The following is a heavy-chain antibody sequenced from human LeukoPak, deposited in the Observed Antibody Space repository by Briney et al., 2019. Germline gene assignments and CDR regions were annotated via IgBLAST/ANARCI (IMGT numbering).Heavy chain of an antibody. CDR3: TKGLWAGVSAARD. Sequence: PGGSLRLSCAGSGFPFSSYPISWVRQPPGKGLEWVSAITASGDSTYSADSVKGRFTISRDNSQNTLDLQMNSLRTEDTAVYYCTKGLWAGVSAARDWGQGALVTVSS. J-gene: IGHJ4*02. CDR2: ITASGDST. V-gene: IGHV3-23*01. CDR1: GFPFSSYP. D-gene: IGHD2-8*01.